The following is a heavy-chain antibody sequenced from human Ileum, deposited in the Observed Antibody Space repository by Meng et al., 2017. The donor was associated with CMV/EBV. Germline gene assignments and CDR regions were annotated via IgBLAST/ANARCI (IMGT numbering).Heavy chain of an antibody. D-gene: IGHD3-10*01. CDR3: ARNYGSGNWNFFHY. V-gene: IGHV4-4*07. Sequence: QVQLQESGPGLVKTSETLSPTCYVSGGTISNYYWSWIRQPAGKGLEWIAHIYTSGTTNYNPSLKSRVTMSVDMSRNQFSLKLTSVTAADTAVYYCARNYGSGNWNFFHYWGQGTLVTVSS. J-gene: IGHJ4*02. CDR1: GGTISNYY. CDR2: IYTSGTT.